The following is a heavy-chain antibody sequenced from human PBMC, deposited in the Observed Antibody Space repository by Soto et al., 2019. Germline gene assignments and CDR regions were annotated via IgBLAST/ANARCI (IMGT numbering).Heavy chain of an antibody. CDR2: ISYSGST. Sequence: QVQLQESGPGLVKPSETLSLTCTVSGASVSSGNYYWSWIRQPPGKGLECIGYISYSGSTNYNPSLKSRVTISIDTSNNQFSLKLSSVTAADTAVSYCARGSGSYYAYWGQGTLVTVSS. D-gene: IGHD1-26*01. CDR1: GASVSSGNYY. V-gene: IGHV4-61*01. CDR3: ARGSGSYYAY. J-gene: IGHJ4*02.